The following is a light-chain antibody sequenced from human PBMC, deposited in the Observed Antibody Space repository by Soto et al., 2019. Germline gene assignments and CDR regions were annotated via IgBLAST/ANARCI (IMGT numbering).Light chain of an antibody. CDR3: QQANGFPLT. Sequence: DIQMTQSPSSLSASVGDRVTITCRASQGISSYLAWYQQKPGKAPKLLIYAASTLQSGVPSRFSGSGSGTDFTLTISSLQPEDFASYYCQQANGFPLTFGGGTKVDIK. CDR2: AAS. CDR1: QGISSY. J-gene: IGKJ4*01. V-gene: IGKV1-12*01.